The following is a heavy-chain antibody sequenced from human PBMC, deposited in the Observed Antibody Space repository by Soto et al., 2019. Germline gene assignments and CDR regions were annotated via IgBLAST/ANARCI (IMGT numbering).Heavy chain of an antibody. Sequence: VKVSCKASXGTFSSYAIXXGRQAPGQGLEWMGGIIPIFGTANYAQKFQGRVTITADESTSKXYMELSSLRSEDTAVYYCARLRGYNSXYYGMDVWGQGTTVTVSS. CDR3: ARLRGYNSXYYGMDV. CDR2: IIPIFGTA. D-gene: IGHD5-12*01. J-gene: IGHJ6*02. V-gene: IGHV1-69*13. CDR1: XGTFSSYA.